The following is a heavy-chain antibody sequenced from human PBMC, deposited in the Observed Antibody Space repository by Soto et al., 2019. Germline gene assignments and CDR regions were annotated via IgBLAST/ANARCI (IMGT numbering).Heavy chain of an antibody. D-gene: IGHD1-26*01. V-gene: IGHV5-51*01. J-gene: IGHJ1*01. CDR3: GSLPVGAYFEYFQH. CDR1: GYSFTSYW. Sequence: GESLKISCKGSGYSFTSYWIGWVRQMPGKGLEWMGIIYPGDSDTRISPSFQGQVTMSADKSISTAYLQWTSLKASDTAMYYCGSLPVGAYFEYFQHWGQGTVVTVSS. CDR2: IYPGDSDT.